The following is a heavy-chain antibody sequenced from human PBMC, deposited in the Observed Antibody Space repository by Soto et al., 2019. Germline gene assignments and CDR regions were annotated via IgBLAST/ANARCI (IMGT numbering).Heavy chain of an antibody. CDR1: GDSVSGNSAA. V-gene: IGHV6-1*01. J-gene: IGHJ4*02. Sequence: PSQTLSLTCAISGDSVSGNSAAWNRIRQSPSRGLEWLGRTYYRSKWYNDYAVSVKSRITVTPDTSKNQFSLHLNSVTPEDTAVYYCASEFPYNESSDSYFHYWDQGAMVTV. CDR2: TYYRSKWYN. D-gene: IGHD1-26*01. CDR3: ASEFPYNESSDSYFHY.